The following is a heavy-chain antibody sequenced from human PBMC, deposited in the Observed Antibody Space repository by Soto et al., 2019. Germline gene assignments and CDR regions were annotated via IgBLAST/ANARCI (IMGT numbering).Heavy chain of an antibody. Sequence: QVQLVESGGGVVQPGRSLRLSCAASGFTFSSYGMHWVRQAPGKGLEWVAVISHDGSNKYYADSVKGRFTISRDNSKNTLYLQMNSLRAEDTAVYYCAKERGAAAGPETSWYFDLWGRGTLVTVSS. V-gene: IGHV3-30*18. J-gene: IGHJ2*01. CDR3: AKERGAAAGPETSWYFDL. CDR2: ISHDGSNK. CDR1: GFTFSSYG. D-gene: IGHD6-13*01.